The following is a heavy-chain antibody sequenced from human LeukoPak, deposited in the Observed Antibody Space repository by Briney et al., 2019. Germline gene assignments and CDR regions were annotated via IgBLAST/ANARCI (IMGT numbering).Heavy chain of an antibody. J-gene: IGHJ4*02. CDR2: IYPGDSDT. D-gene: IGHD1-26*01. CDR3: ARQGLHREQGPNDY. Sequence: ASVKVSCKASGYTFTNYWIDWVRQMPGKGLEWMGIIYPGDSDTRYSPSFQGQVTISADKSISTAYLQWSSLKASDTAMYYCARQGLHREQGPNDYWGQGTLVTVSS. V-gene: IGHV5-51*01. CDR1: GYTFTNYW.